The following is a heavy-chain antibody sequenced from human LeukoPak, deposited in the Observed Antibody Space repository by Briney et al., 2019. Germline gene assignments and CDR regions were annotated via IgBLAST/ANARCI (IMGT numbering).Heavy chain of an antibody. CDR3: AKSGQWLPPTEFDS. D-gene: IGHD6-19*01. CDR2: ISGRGGNT. J-gene: IGHJ4*02. V-gene: IGHV3-23*01. Sequence: GGSLRLSCAASGFIFSSYAMSWVRQAPGKGLEWVSSISGRGGNTYYADSVKGRFTISRDNSKNTLYLQMNSLRAEDTAVYYCAKSGQWLPPTEFDSWGQGTLVTVSS. CDR1: GFIFSSYA.